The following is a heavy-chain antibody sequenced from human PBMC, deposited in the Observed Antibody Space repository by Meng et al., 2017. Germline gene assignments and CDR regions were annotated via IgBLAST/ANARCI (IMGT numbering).Heavy chain of an antibody. V-gene: IGHV2-5*02. CDR3: AHRRGDSREGWFDP. CDR1: GFSLSTSGVG. J-gene: IGHJ5*02. CDR2: IYWDDDK. Sequence: QITLKESVPTLGKPTQTLTLTCTFSGFSLSTSGVGVGWIRQPPGKALEWLALIYWDDDKRYSPSLKSRLTITKDTSKNQVVLTMTNMDPVDTAAYYCAHRRGDSREGWFDPWGQGTLVTVSS. D-gene: IGHD2-21*02.